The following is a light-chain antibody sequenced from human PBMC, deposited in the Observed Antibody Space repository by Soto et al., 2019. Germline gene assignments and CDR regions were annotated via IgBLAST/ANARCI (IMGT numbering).Light chain of an antibody. CDR2: DVS. V-gene: IGLV2-14*01. J-gene: IGLJ2*01. CDR1: TSDIGGYNY. CDR3: SSFTDTNTYVV. Sequence: QSALTQPASVSGSPGQSITISCTGTTSDIGGYNYVSWYQQHPGKAPKLMIYDVSNRPSGVSDRFSGSMSGNTASLTISGLQAEDEADYYCSSFTDTNTYVVLGGGTQLTVL.